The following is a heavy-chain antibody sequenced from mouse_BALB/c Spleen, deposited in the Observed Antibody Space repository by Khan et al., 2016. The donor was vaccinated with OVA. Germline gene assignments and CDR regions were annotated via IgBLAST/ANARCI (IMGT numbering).Heavy chain of an antibody. CDR3: ARVYGGYFDY. CDR1: GYSITSDYA. J-gene: IGHJ2*01. CDR2: ISYSGNT. Sequence: EVKLLESGPGLAKPSQSLSLTCTVTGYSITSDYAWNWIRQFPGNKLEWMGFISYSGNTNYNPSLKSRISITRDTSKNQFFLQLNSVTTEDTATYCCARVYGGYFDYWGQGTTLTVSS. V-gene: IGHV3-2*02. D-gene: IGHD1-1*01.